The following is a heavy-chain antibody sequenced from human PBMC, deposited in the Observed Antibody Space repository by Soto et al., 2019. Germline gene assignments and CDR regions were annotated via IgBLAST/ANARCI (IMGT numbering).Heavy chain of an antibody. V-gene: IGHV3-30*04. CDR3: ARRSFPYSGSPLEPWSDDLDS. CDR1: GFSISTYA. Sequence: QVQLVESGGGVVQPGRSLRLSCAASGFSISTYALHWVRQAPGKGPEWVAIISYNGNNKHYADSVKGRFTISRDNSKNTVELQMNRLRVEYTAMYYCARRSFPYSGSPLEPWSDDLDSWGQGTMVPVSS. CDR2: ISYNGNNK. D-gene: IGHD1-26*01. J-gene: IGHJ3*02.